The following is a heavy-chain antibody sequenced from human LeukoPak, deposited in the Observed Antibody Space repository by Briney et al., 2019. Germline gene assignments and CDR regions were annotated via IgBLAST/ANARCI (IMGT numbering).Heavy chain of an antibody. Sequence: ASVKVSCKASGYTFTSSGISWVRQAPGQGLEWMGWINPNSGGTSYAQKFQGRVTMTRDTSISTAYMELSRLRSDDTAVYYCARDQVARDIVVVLTATGTIDYWGQGTLVTVSS. J-gene: IGHJ4*02. CDR3: ARDQVARDIVVVLTATGTIDY. CDR1: GYTFTSSG. CDR2: INPNSGGT. D-gene: IGHD2-15*01. V-gene: IGHV1-2*02.